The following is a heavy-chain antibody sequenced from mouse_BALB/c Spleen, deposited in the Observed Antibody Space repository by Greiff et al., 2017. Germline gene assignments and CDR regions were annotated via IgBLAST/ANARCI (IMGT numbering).Heavy chain of an antibody. CDR3: ARTYDGYSPWFAY. V-gene: IGHV3-6*02. Sequence: EVKLHESGPGLVKPSQSLSLTCSVTGYSITSGYYWNWIRQFPGNKLEWMGYISYDGSNNYNPSLKNRISITRDTSKNQFFLKLNSVTTEDTATYYCARTYDGYSPWFAYWGQGTLVTVSA. CDR1: GYSITSGYY. CDR2: ISYDGSN. J-gene: IGHJ3*01. D-gene: IGHD2-3*01.